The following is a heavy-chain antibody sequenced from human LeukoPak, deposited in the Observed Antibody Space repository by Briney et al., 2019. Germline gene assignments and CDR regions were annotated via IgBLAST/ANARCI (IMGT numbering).Heavy chain of an antibody. D-gene: IGHD4-17*01. CDR3: ARGTRVYGDYFDY. Sequence: PGGSLRLSCVASGFTVSNKYMSWVRQAPGKGLEWVSVIYSGGSTYYADSVKGRFTISRDNPKNTLYLQMNSLRAEDTAVYYCARGTRVYGDYFDYWGQGTLVTVSS. V-gene: IGHV3-53*01. CDR2: IYSGGST. CDR1: GFTVSNKY. J-gene: IGHJ4*02.